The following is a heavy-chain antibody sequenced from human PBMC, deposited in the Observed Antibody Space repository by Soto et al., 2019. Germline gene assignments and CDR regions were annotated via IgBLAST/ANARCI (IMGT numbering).Heavy chain of an antibody. V-gene: IGHV3-9*01. Sequence: EVQLVESGGGLVQPGRSLRLSCAASGFTFDDYAMHWVRQAPGKGLEWVSGINWNSGNIGYADSVKGRFTISRDNAKNSLYLQMKSLSAEDTALYYCAKGQQLVDYYYAMDVWGQGTTVTVSS. J-gene: IGHJ6*02. CDR3: AKGQQLVDYYYAMDV. D-gene: IGHD6-13*01. CDR2: INWNSGNI. CDR1: GFTFDDYA.